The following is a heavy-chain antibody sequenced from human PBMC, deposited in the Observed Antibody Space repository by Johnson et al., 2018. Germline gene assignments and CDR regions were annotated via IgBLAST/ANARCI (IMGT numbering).Heavy chain of an antibody. J-gene: IGHJ6*03. CDR1: GGSISGYY. CDR3: VRDGGRDGDEGHGYMDV. D-gene: IGHD4-17*01. CDR2: VYDSGIT. V-gene: IGHV4-59*01. Sequence: QVQLQESGPGLVKPSETLSLTCPVSGGSISGYYWSWIRQSPGQPPQWRGYVYDSGITHYKPPLRSRLTILVDTYKHPFSLKLTSVTAADTAVSYCVRDGGRDGDEGHGYMDVWGKGTTVTVSS.